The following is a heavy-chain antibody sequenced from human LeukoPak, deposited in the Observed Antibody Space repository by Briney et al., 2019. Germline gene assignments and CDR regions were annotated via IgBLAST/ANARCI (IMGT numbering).Heavy chain of an antibody. CDR2: ISSSSSYI. D-gene: IGHD5-12*01. V-gene: IGHV3-21*01. Sequence: PGGSLRLSCAGSGFTLSSYSMDWVRQAPGKGLEWVSSISSSSSYIYYADSVKGRFTISRDNAKNSLYLQMNSLRAEDTAVYYCARRGPGYTEPIDYWGQGTLVTVSS. CDR1: GFTLSSYS. J-gene: IGHJ4*02. CDR3: ARRGPGYTEPIDY.